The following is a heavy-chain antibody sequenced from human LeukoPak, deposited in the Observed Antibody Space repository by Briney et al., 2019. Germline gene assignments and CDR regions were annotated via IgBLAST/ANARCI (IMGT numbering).Heavy chain of an antibody. CDR1: GFTFDDYA. V-gene: IGHV3-9*01. D-gene: IGHD1-26*01. J-gene: IGHJ3*02. Sequence: GGSLRLSCAASGFTFDDYAMHWVRQPPGKGLEWVSAINWNSGSVGYADSVKGRFTISRDNAKNSLYLQMNSLRPEDTALYYCAKDAVGATPDAFDIWGQGTMVTVSS. CDR2: INWNSGSV. CDR3: AKDAVGATPDAFDI.